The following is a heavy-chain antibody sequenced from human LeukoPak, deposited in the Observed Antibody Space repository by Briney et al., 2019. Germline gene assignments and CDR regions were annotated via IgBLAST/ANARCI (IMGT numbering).Heavy chain of an antibody. Sequence: KSSETLSLTCTVSGGSISSSSYYWGWIRQPPGKGLEWIGSIYYSGSTYYNPSLKSRVTISVDTSKNHFSLKLTAVTAADTAVYYCARAATPGNTPRMTVVPYYFDYWGQGTPVTVSS. V-gene: IGHV4-39*07. J-gene: IGHJ4*02. CDR3: ARAATPGNTPRMTVVPYYFDY. CDR2: IYYSGST. CDR1: GGSISSSSYY. D-gene: IGHD3-22*01.